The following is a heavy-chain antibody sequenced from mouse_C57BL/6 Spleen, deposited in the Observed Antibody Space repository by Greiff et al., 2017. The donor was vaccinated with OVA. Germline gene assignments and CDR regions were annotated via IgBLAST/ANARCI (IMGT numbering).Heavy chain of an antibody. Sequence: EVHLVESGEGLVKPGGSLKLSCAASGFTFSSYAMSWVRQTPEKRLAWVAYISSGGDYIYYADTVKGRFTISRDNARNTLYLQRSSLKSEDTAMYYCTRDGYYWYFDVWGTGTTVTVSA. D-gene: IGHD2-3*01. V-gene: IGHV5-9-1*02. CDR3: TRDGYYWYFDV. CDR1: GFTFSSYA. J-gene: IGHJ1*03. CDR2: ISSGGDYI.